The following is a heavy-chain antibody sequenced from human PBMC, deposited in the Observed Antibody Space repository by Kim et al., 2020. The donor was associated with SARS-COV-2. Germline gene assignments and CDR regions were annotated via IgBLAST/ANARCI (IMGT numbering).Heavy chain of an antibody. CDR1: GFTFSSYS. CDR2: ISSSSSTI. CDR3: ASTPAAGTLYYYYGMDV. Sequence: GGSLRLSCAASGFTFSSYSMNWVRQAPGKGLEWVSYISSSSSTIYYADSVKGRFTISRDNAKNSLYLQMNSLRDEDTAVYYCASTPAAGTLYYYYGMDVWGQGTTVTGSS. J-gene: IGHJ6*02. D-gene: IGHD6-13*01. V-gene: IGHV3-48*02.